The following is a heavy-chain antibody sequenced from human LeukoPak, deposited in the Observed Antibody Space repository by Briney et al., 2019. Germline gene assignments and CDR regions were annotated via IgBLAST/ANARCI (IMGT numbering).Heavy chain of an antibody. Sequence: ASVKVSCKASGYTFTGYYMHWVRQAPGQGLEWMGWISAYNGNTNYAQKLQGRVTMTTDTSTSTAYMELRSLRSDDTAVYYCARGDTMAVADCFDYWGQGTLVTVSS. J-gene: IGHJ4*02. V-gene: IGHV1-18*04. CDR3: ARGDTMAVADCFDY. CDR2: ISAYNGNT. D-gene: IGHD6-19*01. CDR1: GYTFTGYY.